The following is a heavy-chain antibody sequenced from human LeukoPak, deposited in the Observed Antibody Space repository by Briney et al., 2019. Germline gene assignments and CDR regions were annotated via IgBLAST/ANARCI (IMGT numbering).Heavy chain of an antibody. V-gene: IGHV3-21*01. D-gene: IGHD1-1*01. CDR1: GFTFSSYS. CDR2: ISSSSTYI. J-gene: IGHJ4*02. Sequence: PGGSLRLSCAASGFTFSSYSMNWVRQAPGKGLEWVSSISSSSTYIYYADSVKGRFTISRDNAKNSLYLQMNSLRAEDTAVYYCARPMSPMEARMNFDYWGQGTLVTVSS. CDR3: ARPMSPMEARMNFDY.